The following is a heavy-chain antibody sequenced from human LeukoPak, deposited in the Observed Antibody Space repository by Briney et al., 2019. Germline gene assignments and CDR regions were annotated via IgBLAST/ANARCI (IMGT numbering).Heavy chain of an antibody. Sequence: GGSLRLSCAASGFTFSRFAMNWVRQAPGKGLEWVSTITGTGDGTYYADSVKGRFTISRDNSKNTLYLQMNSLRAEDTAVYYCARRLCSGGSCYSSYYLMDVWGQGTTVTVSS. CDR2: ITGTGDGT. J-gene: IGHJ6*02. CDR3: ARRLCSGGSCYSSYYLMDV. CDR1: GFTFSRFA. V-gene: IGHV3-23*01. D-gene: IGHD2-15*01.